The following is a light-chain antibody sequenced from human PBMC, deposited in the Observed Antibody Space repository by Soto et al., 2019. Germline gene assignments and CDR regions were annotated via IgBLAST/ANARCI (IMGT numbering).Light chain of an antibody. CDR1: TSDIGTYSY. CDR3: SSYTSGSTLPWV. Sequence: QSVLTQPASVSGSPGQSITISCTGTTSDIGTYSYVSWYQQHAGKAPKLIIYEVSHRPSGVSNRFSGSKSGSTASLTISGLQAEDEAVYYCSSYTSGSTLPWVFGTGTKVTVL. CDR2: EVS. J-gene: IGLJ1*01. V-gene: IGLV2-14*01.